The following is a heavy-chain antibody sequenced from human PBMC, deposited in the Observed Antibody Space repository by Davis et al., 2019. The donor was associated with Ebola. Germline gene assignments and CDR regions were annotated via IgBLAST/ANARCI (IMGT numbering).Heavy chain of an antibody. CDR1: GYTFTSYY. Sequence: ASVKVSCKASGYTFTSYYMHWVRQAPGQGLEWMGIINPSGGSTSYAQKFQGRVTMTRDTSTSTVYMELSSLRSEDTAVYYCARDWRSSTSWEYNWFDPWGQGTLVTVSS. CDR3: ARDWRSSTSWEYNWFDP. CDR2: INPSGGST. V-gene: IGHV1-46*01. D-gene: IGHD2-2*01. J-gene: IGHJ5*02.